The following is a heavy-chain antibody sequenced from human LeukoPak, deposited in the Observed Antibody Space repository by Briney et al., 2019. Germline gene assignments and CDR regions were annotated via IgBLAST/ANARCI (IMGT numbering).Heavy chain of an antibody. CDR1: GGSISSSSYY. CDR3: ARRTVGATPFDY. J-gene: IGHJ4*02. V-gene: IGHV4-39*07. Sequence: SETLSLTCTVSGGSISSSSYYRGWIRQPPGKGLEWIGSIYYSGSTYYNPSLKSRVTISVDTSKNQFSLKLSSVTAADTAVYYCARRTVGATPFDYWGQGTLVTVSS. D-gene: IGHD1-26*01. CDR2: IYYSGST.